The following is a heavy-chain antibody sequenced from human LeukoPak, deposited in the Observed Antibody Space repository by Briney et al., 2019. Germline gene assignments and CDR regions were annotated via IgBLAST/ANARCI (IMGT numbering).Heavy chain of an antibody. D-gene: IGHD3-22*01. CDR2: INHSGST. CDR1: GGSFSGYY. J-gene: IGHJ5*02. V-gene: IGHV4-34*01. Sequence: SETLSLTCAVYGGSFSGYYWSWIRQPPGKGLEWIGEINHSGSTNYNPSLKSRVTISVDTSKNQFSLKLSSVTAADTAVYYCARVYRDYYDSSGYPLGTWFDPWGQGTLVTVSS. CDR3: ARVYRDYYDSSGYPLGTWFDP.